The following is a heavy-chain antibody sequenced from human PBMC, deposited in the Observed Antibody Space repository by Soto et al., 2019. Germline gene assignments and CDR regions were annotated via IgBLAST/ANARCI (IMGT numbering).Heavy chain of an antibody. D-gene: IGHD3-10*01. CDR2: INHSGST. CDR1: GGSFSGYY. CDR3: ARGTGAENTLYYYYGMDV. J-gene: IGHJ6*02. Sequence: KTSETLSLTRAVYGGSFSGYYWSWIRQPPGKGLEWIGEINHSGSTNYNPSLKGRVTISVDTSKNQFSLKLSSVTAADTAVYYCARGTGAENTLYYYYGMDVWGQGTTVTVSS. V-gene: IGHV4-34*01.